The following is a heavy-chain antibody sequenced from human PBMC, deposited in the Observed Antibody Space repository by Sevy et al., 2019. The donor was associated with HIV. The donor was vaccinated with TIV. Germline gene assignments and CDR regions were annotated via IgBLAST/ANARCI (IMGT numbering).Heavy chain of an antibody. Sequence: ASVKVSCKASGYTFTGYYMHSVRQAPGQGLEWMGWINPNSGGTNYAQKFQGRVTMTRDTSISTAYMELSRLRSDDTAVYYCARPLYRRYSSGYRGDYFDYWGQGTLVTVSS. V-gene: IGHV1-2*02. CDR3: ARPLYRRYSSGYRGDYFDY. CDR2: INPNSGGT. CDR1: GYTFTGYY. J-gene: IGHJ4*02. D-gene: IGHD6-19*01.